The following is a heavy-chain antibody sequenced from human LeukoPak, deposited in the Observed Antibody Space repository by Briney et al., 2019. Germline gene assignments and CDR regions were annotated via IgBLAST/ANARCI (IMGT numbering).Heavy chain of an antibody. CDR2: IYHSGST. CDR3: AGHLGAAFYSFDY. J-gene: IGHJ4*02. CDR1: GYSISSGYY. V-gene: IGHV4-38-2*01. D-gene: IGHD2-15*01. Sequence: SETLSRTCAVSGYSISSGYYWGWIRQPPGKGLEWIGSIYHSGSTYYKPSLKSRVTIAVDTTKNHVSLKLRAVTDASLSCCCWAGHLGAAFYSFDYWGQGTLVTVSS.